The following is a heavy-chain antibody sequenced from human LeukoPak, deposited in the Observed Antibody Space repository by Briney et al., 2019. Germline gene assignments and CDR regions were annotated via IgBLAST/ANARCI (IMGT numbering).Heavy chain of an antibody. Sequence: SVKVSCKASGYTFTSYGISWVRQAPGQGLEWMGWISAYNGNTNYAQKLQGRVTMTTDTSTSTAYMELRSLRSDDTAVYYCARVLRFLEWMDDAFDIWGQGTMVTVSS. V-gene: IGHV1-18*01. D-gene: IGHD3-3*01. CDR3: ARVLRFLEWMDDAFDI. CDR2: ISAYNGNT. CDR1: GYTFTSYG. J-gene: IGHJ3*02.